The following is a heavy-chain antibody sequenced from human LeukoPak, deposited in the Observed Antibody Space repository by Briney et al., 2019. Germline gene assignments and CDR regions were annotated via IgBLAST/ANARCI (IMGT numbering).Heavy chain of an antibody. D-gene: IGHD1-1*01. Sequence: GGSLRLSCAASGFTFSSYAMHWVRQAPGKGLEWVAVISYDGSNKYYADSVKGRFTISRDNSKNTLYLQMNSLRAEDTAVYYCGTTASPDWNDYFDYWGQGTLVTVSS. CDR3: GTTASPDWNDYFDY. CDR1: GFTFSSYA. J-gene: IGHJ4*02. CDR2: ISYDGSNK. V-gene: IGHV3-30*04.